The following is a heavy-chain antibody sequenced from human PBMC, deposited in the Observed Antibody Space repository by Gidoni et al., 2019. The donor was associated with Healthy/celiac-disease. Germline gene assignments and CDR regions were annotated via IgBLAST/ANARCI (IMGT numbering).Heavy chain of an antibody. CDR3: ARGLGGYSY. V-gene: IGHV3-74*01. J-gene: IGHJ4*02. Sequence: EVQLVESGGGLVQPGGSLRLACAASGFTFSIYWMHWVRQVPGKGLVWVSRNNSDGSSTSYADAVKGRVTISRDNAKNTLYLQMNSLRAEDTAVYYCARGLGGYSYWGQGTLVTVSS. CDR2: NNSDGSST. CDR1: GFTFSIYW. D-gene: IGHD3-22*01.